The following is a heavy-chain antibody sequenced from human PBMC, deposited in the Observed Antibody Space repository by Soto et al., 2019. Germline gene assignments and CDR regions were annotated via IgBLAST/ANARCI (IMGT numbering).Heavy chain of an antibody. CDR1: GGAIISGGYY. Sequence: SETLSLTCAVSGGAIISGGYYFICMRQRPGKGLELIGYIYYSGSTYYNPSLKSRVTISVDTSKNQFSLKLSSVTAADTAVYYCARGTYYYDSSGYYSLNYFDYWGQGTLVTVSS. J-gene: IGHJ4*02. V-gene: IGHV4-31*11. CDR3: ARGTYYYDSSGYYSLNYFDY. CDR2: IYYSGST. D-gene: IGHD3-22*01.